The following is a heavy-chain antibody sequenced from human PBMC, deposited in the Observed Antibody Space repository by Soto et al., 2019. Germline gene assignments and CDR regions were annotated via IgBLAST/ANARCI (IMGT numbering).Heavy chain of an antibody. V-gene: IGHV2-5*01. J-gene: IGHJ4*02. D-gene: IGHD5-12*01. Sequence: SGPTLVYPTQTLTLTCTFSGFSFTTAGVAVGWIRQTPGGALEWLTLIYYNDDRRFSPSLKTRLTITGDTSKNQVVLSLTNVDPGDTATYFCAHSDGGYETIYFDCWGQGTPVTVSS. CDR3: AHSDGGYETIYFDC. CDR1: GFSFTTAGVA. CDR2: IYYNDDR.